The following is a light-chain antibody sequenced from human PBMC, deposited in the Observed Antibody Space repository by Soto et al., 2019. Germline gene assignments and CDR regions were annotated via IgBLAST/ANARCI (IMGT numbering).Light chain of an antibody. V-gene: IGKV3-20*01. J-gene: IGKJ2*01. CDR3: QQYGTFPYT. Sequence: EIVLTQSPGTLSLSPGERATLSCRASESVSTSFLAWYQHKPGQTPRLLIKATSTRAIGIPDRFSGSGSGTDFALSISRLEPEDFAIYTCQQYGTFPYTFGRGTKVEIK. CDR1: ESVSTSF. CDR2: ATS.